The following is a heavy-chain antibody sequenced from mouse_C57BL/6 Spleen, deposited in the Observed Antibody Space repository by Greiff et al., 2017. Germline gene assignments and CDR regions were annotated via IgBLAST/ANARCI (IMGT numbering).Heavy chain of an antibody. CDR2: ISDGGSYT. J-gene: IGHJ1*03. Sequence: EVQRVESGGGLVKPGGSLKLSCAASGFTFSSYAMSWVRQTPEKRLEWVATISDGGSYTYYPDNVKGRFTISRDNAKNNLYLQMSHLKSEDTAMYYCARIPKITTVVAKDWYFDVWGTGTTVTVSS. D-gene: IGHD1-1*01. CDR3: ARIPKITTVVAKDWYFDV. CDR1: GFTFSSYA. V-gene: IGHV5-4*01.